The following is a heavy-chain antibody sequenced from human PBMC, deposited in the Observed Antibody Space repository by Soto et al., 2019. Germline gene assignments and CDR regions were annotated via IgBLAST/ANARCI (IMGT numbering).Heavy chain of an antibody. CDR1: GFTFSSYG. Sequence: GGSLRLSCAASGFTFSSYGMHWVRQAPGKGLEWVAVIWYDGSNKYYADSVKGRFTISRDNSKNTLYLQMNSLRAEDTAVYYCARAFVGDYLYYYYYCMDVWGKGTTVTVSS. CDR2: IWYDGSNK. J-gene: IGHJ6*03. CDR3: ARAFVGDYLYYYYYCMDV. V-gene: IGHV3-33*01. D-gene: IGHD4-17*01.